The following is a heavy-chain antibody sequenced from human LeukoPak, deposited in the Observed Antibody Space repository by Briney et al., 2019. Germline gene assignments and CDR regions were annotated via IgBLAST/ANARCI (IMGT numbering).Heavy chain of an antibody. CDR3: ASHRREYSSGWYGWFDP. J-gene: IGHJ5*02. V-gene: IGHV4-61*08. CDR1: GGSISSGGYY. Sequence: SETLSLTCTVSGGSISSGGYYWSWIRQPPGKGLEWIGYIYHSGSTNYNPSLKSRVTISVDTSKNQFSLKLSSVTAADTAVYYCASHRREYSSGWYGWFDPWGQGTLVTVSS. CDR2: IYHSGST. D-gene: IGHD6-19*01.